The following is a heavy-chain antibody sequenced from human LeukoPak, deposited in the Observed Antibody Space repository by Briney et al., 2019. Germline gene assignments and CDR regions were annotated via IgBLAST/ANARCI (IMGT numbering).Heavy chain of an antibody. CDR2: ISSSSSTI. V-gene: IGHV3-48*01. Sequence: GGSLRLSCAASGFTFSSYRMNWVRQAPGKGLEGVSYISSSSSTISYADSVKGRFTISRDNPKNSLYLQMNSLRAEDTAVYYCARGRDTGRQYYFDYWGQGTLVTVAS. J-gene: IGHJ4*02. CDR1: GFTFSSYR. CDR3: ARGRDTGRQYYFDY. D-gene: IGHD5-18*01.